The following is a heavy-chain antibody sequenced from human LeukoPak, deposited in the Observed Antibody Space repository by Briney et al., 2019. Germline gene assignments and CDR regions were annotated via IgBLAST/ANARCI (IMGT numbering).Heavy chain of an antibody. CDR2: ISSSGSTI. V-gene: IGHV3-48*03. J-gene: IGHJ5*02. CDR1: GFTFSSYE. CDR3: AREAEGWFDP. D-gene: IGHD6-19*01. Sequence: GSLRLSCAASGFTFSSYEMNWVRQAPGKGLEWVSYISSSGSTIYYADSVKGRFTISRDNAKNSLYLQMNSLRAEDTAVYYCAREAEGWFDPWGQGTLVTVSS.